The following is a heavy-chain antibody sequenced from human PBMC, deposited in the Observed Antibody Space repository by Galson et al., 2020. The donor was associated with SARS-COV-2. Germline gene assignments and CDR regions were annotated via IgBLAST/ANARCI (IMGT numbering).Heavy chain of an antibody. D-gene: IGHD1-26*01. V-gene: IGHV3-7*04. CDR1: GFTFSSYW. CDR3: ARAKFVGPWFDY. Sequence: GGSLRLSCAASGFTFSSYWMSWVRQPPGKGLEWVANIKQDGSEKYYVDSLKGRFTISRDNAKNSLYLQMNSLRAEDTAVYYCARAKFVGPWFDYWGQGTLVTVSS. J-gene: IGHJ4*02. CDR2: IKQDGSEK.